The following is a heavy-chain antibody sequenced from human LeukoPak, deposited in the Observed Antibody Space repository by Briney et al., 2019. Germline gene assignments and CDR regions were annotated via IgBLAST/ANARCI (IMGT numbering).Heavy chain of an antibody. V-gene: IGHV1-69*13. CDR3: ARPRGGIAAGSYYYDYGMDV. Sequence: SVKVSCKGSGGTFSSYAISWVREAPGQGLEWNGGIIPIFGTANYAQKYQGRVTIAADESTSTGYMEMSSLRCEDTAVYYCARPRGGIAAGSYYYDYGMDVWGKGTTVTVSS. CDR1: GGTFSSYA. D-gene: IGHD6-13*01. J-gene: IGHJ6*04. CDR2: IIPIFGTA.